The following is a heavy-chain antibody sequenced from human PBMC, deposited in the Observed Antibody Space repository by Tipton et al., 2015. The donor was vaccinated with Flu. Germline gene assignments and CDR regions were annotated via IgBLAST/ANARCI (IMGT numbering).Heavy chain of an antibody. Sequence: TLSLTCAVYGGSFSGYYWSWIRQPPGKGLEWIGEINHSGSTNYNPSLKSRVTISVDTSKNQFSLKLSSVTAADTAVYYFARGTYGGGDYWGQGTLVTVSS. CDR1: GGSFSGYY. V-gene: IGHV4-34*01. J-gene: IGHJ4*02. CDR2: INHSGST. D-gene: IGHD4-23*01. CDR3: ARGTYGGGDY.